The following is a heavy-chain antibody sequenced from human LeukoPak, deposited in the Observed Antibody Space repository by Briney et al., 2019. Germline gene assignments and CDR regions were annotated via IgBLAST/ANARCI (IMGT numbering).Heavy chain of an antibody. V-gene: IGHV4-31*03. J-gene: IGHJ4*02. CDR1: GSSISSGGYY. Sequence: PSQTLSLTCTVSGSSISSGGYYWSWIRQHPGKGLEWIGYIYYSGSTYYNPSLKSRVTISVDTSKNQFSLKLSSVTAADMAVYYCARAPVDGSGSSLDYSGQGTLVTVSS. CDR2: IYYSGST. CDR3: ARAPVDGSGSSLDY. D-gene: IGHD3-10*01.